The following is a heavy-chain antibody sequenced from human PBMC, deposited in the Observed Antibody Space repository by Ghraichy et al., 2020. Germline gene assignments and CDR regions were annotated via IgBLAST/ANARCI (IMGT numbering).Heavy chain of an antibody. CDR2: IFYSGNT. D-gene: IGHD6-25*01. CDR1: GGSISTTSYH. Sequence: SQTLSLTCTVSGGSISTTSYHWGWVRQPPGKGLEWIGSIFYSGNTDYSPSLQSRVTISVDTCKNRFSLTLISMTAADTAVYFCTREAAGAADYWGQGTLVTVSS. J-gene: IGHJ4*02. CDR3: TREAAGAADY. V-gene: IGHV4-39*02.